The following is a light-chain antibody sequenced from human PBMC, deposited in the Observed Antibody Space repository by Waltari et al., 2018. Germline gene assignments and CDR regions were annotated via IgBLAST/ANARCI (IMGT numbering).Light chain of an antibody. CDR2: GVS. Sequence: QSALTQPASVSGSPGQSITISCTGTNSDVGGYNYVSWFQQHPGTAPRLMIFGVSDRPSVVSNRFSGSKSGNTASLTISGLQAEDEAHYYCASYTSSYTWVFGGGTKLTVL. J-gene: IGLJ3*02. CDR1: NSDVGGYNY. V-gene: IGLV2-14*03. CDR3: ASYTSSYTWV.